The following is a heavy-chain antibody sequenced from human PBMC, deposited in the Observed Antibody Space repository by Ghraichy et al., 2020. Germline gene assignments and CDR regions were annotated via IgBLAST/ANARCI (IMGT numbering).Heavy chain of an antibody. CDR2: IIPIFGTA. Sequence: SVKVSCKASGGTFSSYAISWVRQAPGQGLEWMGGIIPIFGTANYAQKFQGRVTITADESTSTAYMELSSLRSEDTAVYYCARDNSSWPRDYYYYGMDVWGQGTTVTVSS. D-gene: IGHD6-13*01. J-gene: IGHJ6*02. V-gene: IGHV1-69*13. CDR1: GGTFSSYA. CDR3: ARDNSSWPRDYYYYGMDV.